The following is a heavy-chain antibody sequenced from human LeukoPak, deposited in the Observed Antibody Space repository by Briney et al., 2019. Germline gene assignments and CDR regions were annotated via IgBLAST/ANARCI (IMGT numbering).Heavy chain of an antibody. J-gene: IGHJ4*02. D-gene: IGHD3-22*01. V-gene: IGHV1-69*13. Sequence: ASVTVSCKASGYTFTSSALNWVRQAPGQGLEWMGGIIPIFGTANYAQKFQGRVTITADESTSTAYMELSSLRSEDTAVYYCASRSGSSGYYYYYFDYWGQGTLVTVSS. CDR2: IIPIFGTA. CDR1: GYTFTSSA. CDR3: ASRSGSSGYYYYYFDY.